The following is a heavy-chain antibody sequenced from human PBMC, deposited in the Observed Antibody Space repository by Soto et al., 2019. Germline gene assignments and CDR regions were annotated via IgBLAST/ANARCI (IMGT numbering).Heavy chain of an antibody. CDR1: GFTFSSYA. Sequence: PGGSLRLSCAASGFTFSSYAMSWVRQASGKGLEWVSAISGSGDTTYYADSVKGRFTISRDNSKNTLYLQMNSLRVEDTAVYYCAKDMKYNWNDDDYWGHGILVTVSS. V-gene: IGHV3-23*01. D-gene: IGHD1-20*01. J-gene: IGHJ4*01. CDR2: ISGSGDTT. CDR3: AKDMKYNWNDDDY.